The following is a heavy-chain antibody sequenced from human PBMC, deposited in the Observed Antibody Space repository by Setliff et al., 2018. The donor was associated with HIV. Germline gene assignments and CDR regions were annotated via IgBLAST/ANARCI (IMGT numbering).Heavy chain of an antibody. D-gene: IGHD2-15*01. J-gene: IGHJ6*03. Sequence: AASVKVSCKASGYIFTDYYMHWVQQAPGEGLEWMGWINPNNGGTNYAQKFQGRVTMTRDTSISTAYMELSSLRSEDTAVYYCARGDTPSYYYYYYMDVWGVGTTVTVSS. CDR1: GYIFTDYY. V-gene: IGHV1-2*02. CDR3: ARGDTPSYYYYYYMDV. CDR2: INPNNGGT.